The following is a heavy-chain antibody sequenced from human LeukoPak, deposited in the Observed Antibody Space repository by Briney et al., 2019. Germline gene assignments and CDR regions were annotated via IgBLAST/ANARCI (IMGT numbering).Heavy chain of an antibody. D-gene: IGHD3-3*01. Sequence: GGSLRLSCAASGFTFSNAWMSWVRQAPGKGLEWVGRIKSKTDGGTTDYAAPVKGRFTISRDDSKNTLYLQMNSLKTEDTAVYYCTTPNLSGLWSGYYDYWGQGTLVTVSS. CDR3: TTPNLSGLWSGYYDY. J-gene: IGHJ4*02. CDR1: GFTFSNAW. V-gene: IGHV3-15*01. CDR2: IKSKTDGGTT.